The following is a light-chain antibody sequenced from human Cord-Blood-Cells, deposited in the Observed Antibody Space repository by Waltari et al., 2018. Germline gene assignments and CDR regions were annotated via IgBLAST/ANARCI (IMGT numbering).Light chain of an antibody. CDR3: LLYYGGAQV. V-gene: IGLV7-43*01. J-gene: IGLJ2*01. Sequence: VLTPEHSLPVSPEGKVTLTCAPCSGAVTSGYYPNWFQQKPGQAPRARIYSTSNTHSWTPARFSGSRLGGKAALTLSGVQPEDEAEYYCLLYYGGAQVFGGGTKLTVL. CDR1: SGAVTSGYY. CDR2: STS.